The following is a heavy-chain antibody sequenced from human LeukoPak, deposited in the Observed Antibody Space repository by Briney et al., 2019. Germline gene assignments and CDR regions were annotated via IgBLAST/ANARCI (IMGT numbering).Heavy chain of an antibody. V-gene: IGHV4-4*09. Sequence: SETLSLTCTVSGGSISSYYWSWIRQPPGKGLEWLGYIYTSGSTNYNPSLKSRVTISVDTSKNQFSLKLSSATAADTAVYYCARHYRAKGPIFDYWGQGTLVTVSS. D-gene: IGHD3-16*02. CDR2: IYTSGST. J-gene: IGHJ4*02. CDR1: GGSISSYY. CDR3: ARHYRAKGPIFDY.